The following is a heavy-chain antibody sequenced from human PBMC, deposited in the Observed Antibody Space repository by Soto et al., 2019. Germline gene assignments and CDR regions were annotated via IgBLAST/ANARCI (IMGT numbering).Heavy chain of an antibody. V-gene: IGHV4-59*08. D-gene: IGHD2-2*01. Sequence: PSETLSLTCTVSDASISSSYWSWIRQPPGKGLEWIGYISYSGNTNYNPSLKSRVTISVGTSMNQFSLTLSSVTAADTAVYYCARHLALGYCSSTSCYAFFDYWGQGALVTVSS. CDR1: DASISSSY. J-gene: IGHJ4*02. CDR2: ISYSGNT. CDR3: ARHLALGYCSSTSCYAFFDY.